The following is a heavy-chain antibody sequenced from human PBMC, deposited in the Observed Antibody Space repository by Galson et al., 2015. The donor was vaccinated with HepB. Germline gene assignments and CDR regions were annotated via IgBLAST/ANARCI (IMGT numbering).Heavy chain of an antibody. CDR1: GYNFATYW. CDR2: IYPGDSST. CDR3: DSAIYYCARQSGGSIAGRLYY. V-gene: IGHV5-51*03. D-gene: IGHD6-6*01. J-gene: IGHJ4*02. Sequence: QSGAEVKKPGESLKISCKASGYNFATYWVAWVRQMPGKGLEWMGIIYPGDSSTRYSPSLQGQVTISADKSINTAYLEWSSLKASDSSLKASDSAIYYCARQSGGSIAGRLYYCGEGALVTVSS.